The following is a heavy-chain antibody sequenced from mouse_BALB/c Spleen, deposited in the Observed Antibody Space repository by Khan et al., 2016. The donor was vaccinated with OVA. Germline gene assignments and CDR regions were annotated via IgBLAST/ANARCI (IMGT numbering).Heavy chain of an antibody. Sequence: QVTLKESGPGLVAPSQSLSITCTVSGFSLTSYGVHWVRQPPGKGLEWLGVIWAGGSTNYNSALRSRLSINKDNSKSQVFLKMNNLQTDDTAIYCCARDLGSSHWYFDVWGAGTTVTVSS. CDR3: ARDLGSSHWYFDV. CDR2: IWAGGST. CDR1: GFSLTSYG. J-gene: IGHJ1*01. D-gene: IGHD1-1*01. V-gene: IGHV2-9*02.